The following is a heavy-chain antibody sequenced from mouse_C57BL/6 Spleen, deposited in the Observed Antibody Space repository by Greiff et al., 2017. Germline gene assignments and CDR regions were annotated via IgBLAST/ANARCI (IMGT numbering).Heavy chain of an antibody. CDR1: GFTFSSYG. D-gene: IGHD1-1*01. CDR3: ARPITTVVATYYWYFDV. Sequence: EVKLVESGGDLVKPGGSLKLSCAASGFTFSSYGMSWVRQTPDKRLEWVATISSGGSYTYYPDSVKGRFTISRDNAKNTLYLQMSSLKSEDTAMYYCARPITTVVATYYWYFDVWGTGTTVTVSS. J-gene: IGHJ1*03. V-gene: IGHV5-6*01. CDR2: ISSGGSYT.